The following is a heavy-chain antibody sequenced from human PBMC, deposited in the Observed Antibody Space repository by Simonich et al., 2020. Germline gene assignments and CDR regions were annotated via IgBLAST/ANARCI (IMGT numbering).Heavy chain of an antibody. CDR3: ARFRGRYFDWLFDY. CDR1: GFTFSSYW. CDR2: IKKDGSEK. J-gene: IGHJ4*02. D-gene: IGHD3-9*01. Sequence: EVQLVESGGGLVQPGGSLRLSCAASGFTFSSYWMSWVRQAPGKGLGWVANIKKDGSEKYYGDSVKGRFTISRDNAKNSLYLQMNSLRAEDTAVYYCARFRGRYFDWLFDYWGQGTLVTVSS. V-gene: IGHV3-7*01.